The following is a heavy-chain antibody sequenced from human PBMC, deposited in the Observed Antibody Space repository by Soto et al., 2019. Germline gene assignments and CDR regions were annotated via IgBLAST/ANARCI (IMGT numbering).Heavy chain of an antibody. V-gene: IGHV3-30-3*01. CDR3: ARSSLSSGYYGHFDY. Sequence: GGSLRLSCAASGFTFSSYAMHWVRQAPGKGLEWVAVISYDGSNKYYADSVKGRFTISRDNSKNTLYLQMNSLRAEDTAVYYCARSSLSSGYYGHFDYWGQGTLVTVSS. CDR2: ISYDGSNK. CDR1: GFTFSSYA. D-gene: IGHD3-22*01. J-gene: IGHJ4*02.